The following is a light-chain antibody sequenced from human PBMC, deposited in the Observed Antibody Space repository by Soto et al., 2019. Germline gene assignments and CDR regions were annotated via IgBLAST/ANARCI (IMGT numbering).Light chain of an antibody. CDR3: TSYRSNNAPQVV. V-gene: IGLV2-14*01. CDR1: SSDVGGYNY. CDR2: DVS. J-gene: IGLJ2*01. Sequence: QSALTQPASVSGSPGQSITISCTGTSSDVGGYNYVSWYQQHPGKAPKLLIFDVSNRPSGVSNRFSGSKSVNTASLTISGLQAEDEADYHCTSYRSNNAPQVVFGGGTKLTVL.